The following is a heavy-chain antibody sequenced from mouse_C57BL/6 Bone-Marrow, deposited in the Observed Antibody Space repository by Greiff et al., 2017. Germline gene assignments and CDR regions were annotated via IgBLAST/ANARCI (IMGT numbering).Heavy chain of an antibody. CDR2: IWSGGST. D-gene: IGHD2-5*01. J-gene: IGHJ4*01. V-gene: IGHV2-2*01. CDR3: ARREIYSNYSAMDY. Sequence: VQLQESGPGLVQPSQSLSITCTVSGFSLTSYGVHWVRQSPGKGLEWLGVIWSGGSTDYNAAFISRLSISKDNSKSQVFFKMNSLQADDTAIYYCARREIYSNYSAMDYWGQGTSVTVSS. CDR1: GFSLTSYG.